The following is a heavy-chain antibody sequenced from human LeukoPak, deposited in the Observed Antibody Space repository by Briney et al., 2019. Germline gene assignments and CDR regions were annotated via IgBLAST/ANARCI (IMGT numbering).Heavy chain of an antibody. CDR1: GFIFNDYA. Sequence: GGSLRLSRTASGFIFNDYAMHWVRQAPGKGLEWVSSITWNSVGKGYADSVKGRFTISRDNAKNSLYLQMNGLRAEDMALYYCTKEGWDAFDVWGQGTMVTVSS. J-gene: IGHJ3*01. CDR2: ITWNSVGK. V-gene: IGHV3-9*03. CDR3: TKEGWDAFDV. D-gene: IGHD5-24*01.